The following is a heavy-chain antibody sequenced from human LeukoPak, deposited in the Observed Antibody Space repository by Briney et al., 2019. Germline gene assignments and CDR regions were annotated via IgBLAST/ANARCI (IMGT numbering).Heavy chain of an antibody. V-gene: IGHV3-33*01. J-gene: IGHJ3*02. CDR3: ARDQSLLAFDI. D-gene: IGHD3-10*01. CDR1: GFTFSSYG. CDR2: IWYDGSNK. Sequence: PGGSLRLSCAASGFTFSSYGMHWVRQAPGKGLEWVAVIWYDGSNKYYADSVKGRFTISRDNSKNTLYLQMNSLRAEDTAVYYCARDQSLLAFDIWGQGTMVTVSS.